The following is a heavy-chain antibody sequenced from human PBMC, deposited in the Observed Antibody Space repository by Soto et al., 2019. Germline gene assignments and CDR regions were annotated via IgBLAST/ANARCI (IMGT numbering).Heavy chain of an antibody. CDR3: AKAPYDFWSGYPYYYYGMDV. D-gene: IGHD3-3*01. CDR2: ISGSGGST. Sequence: GGSLRLSCAASGFTFSSYAMSWVRQAPGKGLEWVSAISGSGGSTYYADSVKGRFTISRDNSKNTLYLQMNSLRAEDTAVYYCAKAPYDFWSGYPYYYYGMDVWGQGTTVTVSS. CDR1: GFTFSSYA. V-gene: IGHV3-23*01. J-gene: IGHJ6*02.